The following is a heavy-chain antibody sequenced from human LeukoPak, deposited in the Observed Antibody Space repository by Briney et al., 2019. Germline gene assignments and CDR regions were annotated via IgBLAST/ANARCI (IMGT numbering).Heavy chain of an antibody. D-gene: IGHD3-22*01. J-gene: IGHJ4*02. V-gene: IGHV1-69*05. Sequence: SVKVSCKASGGTFSSYAISWVRQAPGQGLEWMGRIIPIFGTANYAQKFQGRVTITTDESTSTAYMELNSLRSEDTAVYYCARDPYYYDSSGYYRDWGQGTLVTVSS. CDR1: GGTFSSYA. CDR3: ARDPYYYDSSGYYRD. CDR2: IIPIFGTA.